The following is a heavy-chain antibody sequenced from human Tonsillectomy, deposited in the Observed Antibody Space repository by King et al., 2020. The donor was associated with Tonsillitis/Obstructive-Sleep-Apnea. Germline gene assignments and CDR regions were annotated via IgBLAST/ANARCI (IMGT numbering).Heavy chain of an antibody. CDR3: ARDRTYYDFWSGYYYYYMDV. D-gene: IGHD3-3*01. CDR1: GGSISSYY. V-gene: IGHV4-59*01. J-gene: IGHJ6*03. Sequence: QLQESGPGLVKPSETLSLTCTVSGGSISSYYWSWIRQPPGKGLEWIGYIYYSGSTNYNPSLQSRVTISVDTSKNQFSLKLSSVTAADTAVYYCARDRTYYDFWSGYYYYYMDVWGKGTTVTVSS. CDR2: IYYSGST.